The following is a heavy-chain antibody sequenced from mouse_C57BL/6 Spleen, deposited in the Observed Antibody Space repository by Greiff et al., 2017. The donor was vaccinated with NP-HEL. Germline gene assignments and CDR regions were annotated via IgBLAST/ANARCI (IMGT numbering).Heavy chain of an antibody. Sequence: VKLMESGPGLVQPSQSLSITCTVSGFSLTSYGVHWVRQSPGKGLEWLGVIWSGGSTDYNAAFISRLSISKDNSKSQVFFKMNSLQADDTAIYYCARNPGSNYEDYFDYWGQGTTLTVSS. CDR2: IWSGGST. CDR1: GFSLTSYG. CDR3: ARNPGSNYEDYFDY. J-gene: IGHJ2*01. V-gene: IGHV2-2*01. D-gene: IGHD2-5*01.